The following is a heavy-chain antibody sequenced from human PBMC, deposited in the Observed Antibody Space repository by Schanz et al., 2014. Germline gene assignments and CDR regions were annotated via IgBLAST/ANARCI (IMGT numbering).Heavy chain of an antibody. CDR2: ISHTGETQ. CDR1: GFTFRDYS. CDR3: ARVVFCSDTSSCMNFYYMDV. J-gene: IGHJ6*03. Sequence: QVELVESGGGLVKPGGSLRLSCAPSGFTFRDYSMAWVRQAPGKGLEWLSSISHTGETQHSADSVQGRFTISRDNAKNTQNLQLSRHQGEDTAVYFGARVVFCSDTSSCMNFYYMDVWGKGTTVTVSS. D-gene: IGHD3-3*01. V-gene: IGHV3-11*01.